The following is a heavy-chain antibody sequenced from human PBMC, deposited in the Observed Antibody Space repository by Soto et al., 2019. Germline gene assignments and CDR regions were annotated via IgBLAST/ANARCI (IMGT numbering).Heavy chain of an antibody. CDR1: GDTFTDYY. V-gene: IGHV1-46*01. D-gene: IGHD2-21*02. CDR2: VNPSGGHT. Sequence: QVQLMQSGAEVKKPGASVKVSCKASGDTFTDYYIHWVRQAPGQGLEWMGTVNPSGGHTTYAQHFLGRVIMTRDTSTSTLYMELTSLTSDDTAIYYCARGGHVVVVTAALDYWGQGTLVTVSS. CDR3: ARGGHVVVVTAALDY. J-gene: IGHJ4*02.